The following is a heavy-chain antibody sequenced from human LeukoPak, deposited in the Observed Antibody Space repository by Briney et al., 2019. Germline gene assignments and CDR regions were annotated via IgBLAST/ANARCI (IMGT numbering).Heavy chain of an antibody. J-gene: IGHJ6*03. D-gene: IGHD1-7*01. CDR2: ISYSGTT. Sequence: SEALSLTCTVSGGSINGYYWSWIRQPPGEGLEWIGDISYSGTTNYNPSLKSRVAISVDTSKNQFSLKLSSVTAADTAVYYCARGTIASTGGYYYYYMDVWGKGTTVTVSS. CDR1: GGSINGYY. V-gene: IGHV4-59*12. CDR3: ARGTIASTGGYYYYYMDV.